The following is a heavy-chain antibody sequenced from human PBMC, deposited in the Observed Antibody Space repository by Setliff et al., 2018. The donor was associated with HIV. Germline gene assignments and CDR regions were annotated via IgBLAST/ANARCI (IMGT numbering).Heavy chain of an antibody. CDR3: ARSPLYSGYERYYFDY. CDR2: IYQSGST. V-gene: IGHV4-4*02. CDR1: GGSISSSNW. D-gene: IGHD5-12*01. Sequence: TLSLTCAVSGGSISSSNWWSWVRQPPGKGLEWIGEIYQSGSTNYNPSLKRRVTISLDRSKTQFSLKLSSVTAADTAVYYCARSPLYSGYERYYFDYWGQGTLVTVSS. J-gene: IGHJ4*02.